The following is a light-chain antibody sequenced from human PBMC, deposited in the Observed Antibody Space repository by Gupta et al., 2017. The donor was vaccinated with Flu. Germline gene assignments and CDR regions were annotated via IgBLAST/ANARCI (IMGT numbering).Light chain of an antibody. CDR3: SSYTTSSTRV. J-gene: IGLJ3*02. Sequence: QSALTQPASVSGSPGQSITISCPGTRSDIGGYNYVSWYQQHPGQAPKLMIYEVSNRASGVSNRFSGSKSGNTASLTISGLQAEDEADYYCSSYTTSSTRVFGGGTKLTVL. V-gene: IGLV2-14*01. CDR1: RSDIGGYNY. CDR2: EVS.